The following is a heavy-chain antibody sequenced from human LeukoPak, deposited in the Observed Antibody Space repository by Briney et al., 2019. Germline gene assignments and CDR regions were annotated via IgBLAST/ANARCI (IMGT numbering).Heavy chain of an antibody. CDR2: INHSGST. J-gene: IGHJ6*03. Sequence: PSETLSLTCAVYGGSFSGYYWSWIRQPPGKGLEWIGEINHSGSTNYNPSLKSRVTISVDTSKNQFSLKLSSVTAADTAVYYCAGVKRSSSKTRTGYMDVWGKGTTVTVSS. D-gene: IGHD6-13*01. CDR3: AGVKRSSSKTRTGYMDV. CDR1: GGSFSGYY. V-gene: IGHV4-34*01.